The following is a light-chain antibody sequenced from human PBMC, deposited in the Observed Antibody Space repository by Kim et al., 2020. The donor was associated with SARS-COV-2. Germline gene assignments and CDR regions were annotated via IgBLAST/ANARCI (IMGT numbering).Light chain of an antibody. V-gene: IGKV1-33*01. CDR2: DAS. CDR1: QDISNY. CDR3: QQYDNLLSFT. Sequence: SVGDRVTITCQASQDISNYLNWYQQKPGKAPKLLIYDASNLESGVPSRFSGCGSGTDFTFTISSLQPEDIATYYCQQYDNLLSFTFGPGTKVDIK. J-gene: IGKJ3*01.